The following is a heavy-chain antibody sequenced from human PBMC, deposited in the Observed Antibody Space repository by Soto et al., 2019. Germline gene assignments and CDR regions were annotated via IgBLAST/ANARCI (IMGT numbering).Heavy chain of an antibody. CDR1: GGSISSSSYY. CDR2: IYYSGST. J-gene: IGHJ5*02. CDR3: ARHFRAGYSSGWTNWFDP. D-gene: IGHD6-19*01. Sequence: QLQLQESGPGLVKPSETLSLTCTVSGGSISSSSYYWGWIRQPPGKGLEWIGSIYYSGSTYYNQSLKSRVTISVDTSKNQFSLKLSSVTAADTAVYYGARHFRAGYSSGWTNWFDPWGQGTLVTVSS. V-gene: IGHV4-39*01.